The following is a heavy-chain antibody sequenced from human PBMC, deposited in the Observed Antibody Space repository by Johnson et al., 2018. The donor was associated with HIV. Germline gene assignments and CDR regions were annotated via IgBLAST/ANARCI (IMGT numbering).Heavy chain of an antibody. CDR2: IKQDGSEK. CDR1: GFTFSSYA. CDR3: ARSSGSYWRGTFDI. D-gene: IGHD1-26*01. Sequence: VQLVESGGGVVQPGRSLRLSCVASGFTFSSYAMSWVRQAPGKGLEWVANIKQDGSEKYYVDSVKGRFTISRDNAKNSLYLQMNSLRAEDTAIYYCARSSGSYWRGTFDIWGQGTMVTVSS. V-gene: IGHV3-7*01. J-gene: IGHJ3*02.